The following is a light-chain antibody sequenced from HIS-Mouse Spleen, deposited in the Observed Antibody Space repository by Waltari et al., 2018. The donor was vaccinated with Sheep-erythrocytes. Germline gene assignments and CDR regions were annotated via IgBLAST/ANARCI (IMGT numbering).Light chain of an antibody. CDR3: CSYAGSYNHV. Sequence: QSALTQPRSVSGSPGQSVTISCTGTSSDVGGYNYVSWYQQHPGKAPKLMSYDVSKRPAGVPDRFSGSKSVNTASLTISGLQAEDEADYYCCSYAGSYNHVFATGTKVTVL. V-gene: IGLV2-11*01. CDR1: SSDVGGYNY. J-gene: IGLJ1*01. CDR2: DVS.